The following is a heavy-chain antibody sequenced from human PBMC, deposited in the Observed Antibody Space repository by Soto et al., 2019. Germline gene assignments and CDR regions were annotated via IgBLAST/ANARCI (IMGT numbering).Heavy chain of an antibody. D-gene: IGHD1-1*01. CDR2: IIPIFGTV. V-gene: IGHV1-69*13. Sequence: SVKVSCKASGGTFSSYAISWVRQAPGQGLEWMGGIIPIFGTVNYAQKFQGRVTITADESTSTAYMELSSLRSEDTAVYYCAREAQLKYYYYGMDVWGQGTTVTVSS. J-gene: IGHJ6*02. CDR3: AREAQLKYYYYGMDV. CDR1: GGTFSSYA.